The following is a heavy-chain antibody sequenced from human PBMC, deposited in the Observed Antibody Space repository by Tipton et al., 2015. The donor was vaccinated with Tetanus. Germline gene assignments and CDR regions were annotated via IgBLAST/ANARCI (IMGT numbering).Heavy chain of an antibody. J-gene: IGHJ3*02. CDR2: IYYSGST. CDR1: GDSVSTGNFY. Sequence: TLSLTCTVSGDSVSTGNFYWSWIRQPPGEGPEWIGYIYYSGSTYYNPSLKSRVSMSVDTSQNQFFLNLTSVTAADTAVYYCARPEASGRARGFDIWGQGTKVTVSP. V-gene: IGHV4-30-4*01. D-gene: IGHD3-10*01. CDR3: ARPEASGRARGFDI.